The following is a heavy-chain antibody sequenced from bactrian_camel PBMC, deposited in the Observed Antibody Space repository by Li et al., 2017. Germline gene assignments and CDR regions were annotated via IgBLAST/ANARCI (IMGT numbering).Heavy chain of an antibody. Sequence: VQLVESGGGSVQAGGSLRLSCVASGYSNCFGWFRQAPGKEREGVAAIYIGDGTTYYADSVKGRFTISQDNANHTVYLHMNSLTPEDTAMYYCAAATMLVGTWMSRAAGESATNFNIWGQGTQVTVS. D-gene: IGHD6*01. CDR2: IYIGDGTT. CDR3: AAATMLVGTWMSRAAGESATNFNI. J-gene: IGHJ4*01. CDR1: GYSNC. V-gene: IGHV3S40*01.